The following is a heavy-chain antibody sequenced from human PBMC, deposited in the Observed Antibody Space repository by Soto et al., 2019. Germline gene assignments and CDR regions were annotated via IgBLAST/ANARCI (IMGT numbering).Heavy chain of an antibody. Sequence: SETLSPTCTVSGGSISSSSYYWGWIRQPPGKGLEWIGSIYYSGSTYYNPSLKSRVTISVDTSKNQFSLKLSSVTAADTAVYYCARHPKALTTVTMFDYWGQGTLVTVSS. D-gene: IGHD4-17*01. J-gene: IGHJ4*02. CDR2: IYYSGST. CDR1: GGSISSSSYY. V-gene: IGHV4-39*01. CDR3: ARHPKALTTVTMFDY.